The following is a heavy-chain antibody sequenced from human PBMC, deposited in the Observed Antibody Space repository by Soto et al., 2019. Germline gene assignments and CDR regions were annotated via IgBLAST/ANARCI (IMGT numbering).Heavy chain of an antibody. J-gene: IGHJ6*03. CDR2: INHRGST. D-gene: IGHD4-17*01. CDR3: ARGVQVTVHSYYYYMYV. Sequence: QVQLQQWGAGLLKPSETLSLTCAVYGWAFSGYYWSWIRQPPGKGLEWIGEINHRGSTDYNTSLMSRVTISVDTSKNQFSLKLSSVTAADTAVYYCARGVQVTVHSYYYYMYVWGKGTTVTVSS. V-gene: IGHV4-34*01. CDR1: GWAFSGYY.